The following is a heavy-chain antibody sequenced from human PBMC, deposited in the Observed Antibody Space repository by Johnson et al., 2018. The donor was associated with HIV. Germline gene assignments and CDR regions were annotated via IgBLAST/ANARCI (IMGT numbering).Heavy chain of an antibody. V-gene: IGHV3-74*01. CDR1: GFTFSSYW. CDR2: INWNGGST. Sequence: VQLVESGGGLVQPGGSLRLSCAASGFTFSSYWMHWVRQAPGKGLEWVSGINWNGGSTGYADSVKGRFTISRDNSKNTLYLQMNSLRPEDTAVYYCARDRPSGWYRDAFDIWGQGTMVTVSS. D-gene: IGHD6-19*01. J-gene: IGHJ3*02. CDR3: ARDRPSGWYRDAFDI.